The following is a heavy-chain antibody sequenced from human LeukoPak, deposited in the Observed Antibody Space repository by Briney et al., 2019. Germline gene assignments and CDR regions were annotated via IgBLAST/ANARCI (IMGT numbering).Heavy chain of an antibody. V-gene: IGHV4-61*02. J-gene: IGHJ5*02. D-gene: IGHD4-11*01. Sequence: SQTLSLTXTVSGGSISSGSYYWRWIRQPAGKGLEWIGRIYTSGSTNYNPSLKSRVTISVDTSKNQFSLKLSSVTAADTAVYYCAIQRGATVTQPEPNWFDPWGQGTLVTVSS. CDR1: GGSISSGSYY. CDR3: AIQRGATVTQPEPNWFDP. CDR2: IYTSGST.